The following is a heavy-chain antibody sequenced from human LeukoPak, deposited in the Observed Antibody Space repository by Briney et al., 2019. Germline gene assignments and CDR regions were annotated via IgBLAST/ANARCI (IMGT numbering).Heavy chain of an antibody. CDR2: INVANGDT. Sequence: ASMKVSCKASGYTFTAHAVHWVRQAPGQRLEWMGWINVANGDTGYSQKFQDRVTITRDTSASTGYMEMSSLISEDTAVYYCASKPRGESRPFDYWGQGTLVTVSS. D-gene: IGHD3-16*01. CDR3: ASKPRGESRPFDY. J-gene: IGHJ4*02. CDR1: GYTFTAHA. V-gene: IGHV1-3*01.